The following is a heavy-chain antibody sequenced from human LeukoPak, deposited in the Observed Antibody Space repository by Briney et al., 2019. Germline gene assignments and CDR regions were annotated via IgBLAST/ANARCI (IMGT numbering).Heavy chain of an antibody. D-gene: IGHD6-13*01. CDR1: GFTFDDYA. Sequence: GGSLRLSCAASGFTFDDYARHWVRQAPGKGLEWVSGISWNSGSMGYADSVKGRFTISRDNAKNSLYLQMNSLRVEDTALYYCAKDRSSWNDGFDIWGQGTMVTVSS. CDR3: AKDRSSWNDGFDI. J-gene: IGHJ3*02. V-gene: IGHV3-9*01. CDR2: ISWNSGSM.